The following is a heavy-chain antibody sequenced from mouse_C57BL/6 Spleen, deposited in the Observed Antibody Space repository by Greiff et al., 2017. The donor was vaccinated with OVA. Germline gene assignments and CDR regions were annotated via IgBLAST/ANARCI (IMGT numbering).Heavy chain of an antibody. V-gene: IGHV1-82*01. CDR1: GYAFSSSW. CDR2: IYPGDGDT. Sequence: VQLQQSGPELVKPGASVKISCKASGYAFSSSWMNWVKQRPGKGLEWIGRIYPGDGDTNYKGKFKGKATLTADKSSSTAYMQLSSLTSEDSAVYFCARSGNYFDYWGQGTTLTVSS. CDR3: ARSGNYFDY. D-gene: IGHD1-1*02. J-gene: IGHJ2*01.